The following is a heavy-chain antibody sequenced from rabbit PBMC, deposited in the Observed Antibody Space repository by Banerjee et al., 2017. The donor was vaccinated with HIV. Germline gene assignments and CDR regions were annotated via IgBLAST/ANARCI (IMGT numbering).Heavy chain of an antibody. Sequence: QSLEESGGGLVQPEGSLTLTCTASGFSFSSSYYMCWVRQAPGKGLEWIACINTISGDTVYATWAKGRFTISKASWTTVTLQMTSLTAADTATYFCARTGYGDGYGMWGPGTLVTVS. J-gene: IGHJ4*01. CDR2: INTISGDT. CDR3: ARTGYGDGYGM. V-gene: IGHV1S40*01. CDR1: GFSFSSSYY. D-gene: IGHD6-1*01.